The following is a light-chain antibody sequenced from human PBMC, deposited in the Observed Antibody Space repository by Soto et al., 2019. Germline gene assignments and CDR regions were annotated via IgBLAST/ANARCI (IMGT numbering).Light chain of an antibody. V-gene: IGKV3-11*01. CDR2: DTS. J-gene: IGKJ4*01. Sequence: EIVLTQSPATLSLSPGERATLSCRASQSVRNYLAWYQQKPGQAPRVLIYDTSNRATGIPARFSGSGSGTDFTLTISSLEPEDFAVYYCQQRNNWPLLTFGGGTRVEIK. CDR1: QSVRNY. CDR3: QQRNNWPLLT.